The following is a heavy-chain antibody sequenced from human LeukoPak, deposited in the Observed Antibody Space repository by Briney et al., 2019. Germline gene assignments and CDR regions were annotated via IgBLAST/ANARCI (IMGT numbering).Heavy chain of an antibody. CDR2: IIPIFGTA. Sequence: ASVKVSCKASGGTFSSYAISWGRQAPGQGLEWMGGIIPIFGTANYAQKFQGRVTITADESTSTAYMELSSLRSEDTAVYYCARAVYGDYAPYYYYYYMDVWGKGTTVTMSS. D-gene: IGHD4-17*01. CDR3: ARAVYGDYAPYYYYYYMDV. J-gene: IGHJ6*03. V-gene: IGHV1-69*13. CDR1: GGTFSSYA.